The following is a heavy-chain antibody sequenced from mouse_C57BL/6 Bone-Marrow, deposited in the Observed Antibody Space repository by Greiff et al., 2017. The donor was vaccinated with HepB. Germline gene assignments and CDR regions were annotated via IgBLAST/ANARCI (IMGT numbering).Heavy chain of an antibody. D-gene: IGHD2-4*01. J-gene: IGHJ3*01. CDR2: IDPSDSYT. Sequence: VKLQQPGAELVRPGTSVKLSCKASGYTFTSYWMHWVKQRPGQGLEWIGVIDPSDSYTNYNQKFKGKATLTVDTSSSTAYMQLSSLTSEDSAVYYCARYPYDYDGGSYWGQGTLVTVSA. CDR1: GYTFTSYW. CDR3: ARYPYDYDGGSY. V-gene: IGHV1-59*01.